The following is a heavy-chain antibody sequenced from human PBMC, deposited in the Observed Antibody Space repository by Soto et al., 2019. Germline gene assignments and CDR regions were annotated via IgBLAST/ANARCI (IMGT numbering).Heavy chain of an antibody. V-gene: IGHV1-18*04. Sequence: ASVKVSCKPSGYPFTDLYISWVRQAPGQGLEWLGWISGLDGKTKYAQRLQGRVTMTADTSTSTAYMELRSLRSDDTAVYYCAKDFSRETRRPYYFHSWGQGTLVTVSS. CDR3: AKDFSRETRRPYYFHS. J-gene: IGHJ4*02. CDR1: GYPFTDLY. CDR2: ISGLDGKT.